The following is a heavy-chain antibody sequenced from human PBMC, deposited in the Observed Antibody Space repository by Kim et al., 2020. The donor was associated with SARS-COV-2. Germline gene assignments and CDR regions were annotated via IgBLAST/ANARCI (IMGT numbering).Heavy chain of an antibody. CDR3: ARLSTRYDAFDI. J-gene: IGHJ3*02. V-gene: IGHV4-59*08. Sequence: NYHPSLKSRVTISVDTSKNQFSLKLSSVTAADTAVYYCARLSTRYDAFDIWGQGTMVTVSS.